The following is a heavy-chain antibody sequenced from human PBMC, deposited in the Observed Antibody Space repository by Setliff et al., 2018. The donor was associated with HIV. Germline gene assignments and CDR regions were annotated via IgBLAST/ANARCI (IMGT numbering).Heavy chain of an antibody. CDR1: GGTFSNYA. J-gene: IGHJ4*02. CDR3: ALRGYYYDSSGYYC. V-gene: IGHV1-69*13. Sequence: GASVKVSCKASGGTFSNYAISWVRQAPGQGLEWMGGIIPFFGAPNYAQNFQGRVTITADESTSTANMELSSLRSEDTAVYFCALRGYYYDSSGYYCWGQGTVVTVS. CDR2: IIPFFGAP. D-gene: IGHD3-22*01.